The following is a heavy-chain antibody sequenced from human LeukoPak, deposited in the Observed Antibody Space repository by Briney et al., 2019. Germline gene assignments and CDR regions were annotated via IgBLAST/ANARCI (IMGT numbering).Heavy chain of an antibody. J-gene: IGHJ5*02. CDR3: ARALGYCSGGSCYSNWFDP. D-gene: IGHD2-15*01. V-gene: IGHV1-69*05. CDR1: GGTFSSYA. CDR2: IIPIFGTA. Sequence: GSSVKVSCKASGGTFSSYAISWVRQAPGQGLEWMGGIIPIFGTANYAQKFQGGVTITTDESTSTAYMELSSLRSEDTAVYYCARALGYCSGGSCYSNWFDPWGQGTLVTVSS.